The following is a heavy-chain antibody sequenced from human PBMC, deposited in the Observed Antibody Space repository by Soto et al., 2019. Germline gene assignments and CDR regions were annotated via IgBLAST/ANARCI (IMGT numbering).Heavy chain of an antibody. V-gene: IGHV3-43*01. CDR1: GFTFDDYT. D-gene: IGHD1-26*01. J-gene: IGHJ6*02. CDR3: AKDARVGATPLSHYYGMDV. Sequence: QPGGSLRLSCAASGFTFDDYTMHWVRQAPGKGLEWVSLISWDGGSTYYADSVKGRFTISRDNSKNSLYLQMNSLRNEDTALYYCAKDARVGATPLSHYYGMDVWGQGTTVTVSS. CDR2: ISWDGGST.